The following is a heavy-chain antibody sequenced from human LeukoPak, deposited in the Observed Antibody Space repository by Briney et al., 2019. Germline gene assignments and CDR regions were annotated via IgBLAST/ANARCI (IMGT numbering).Heavy chain of an antibody. J-gene: IGHJ3*02. CDR2: IYHSGST. V-gene: IGHV4-38-2*02. Sequence: SETLSLTCTVSGYSLSSGYYWGWIRQPPGKGLEWIGSIYHSGSTYYNPSLKSRVTISVDTSKNQFSLKLSSVTAADTAVYYCARARVAVVAATPYVFDIWGQGTMVTVS. CDR3: ARARVAVVAATPYVFDI. D-gene: IGHD2-15*01. CDR1: GYSLSSGYY.